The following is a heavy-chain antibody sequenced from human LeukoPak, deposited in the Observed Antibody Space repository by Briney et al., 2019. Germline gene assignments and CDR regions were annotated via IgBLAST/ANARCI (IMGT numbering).Heavy chain of an antibody. D-gene: IGHD3-10*01. CDR1: GGSISSSNYW. CDR3: AKNYYSGRVYSYGRPFDY. CDR2: IYCSGSV. J-gene: IGHJ4*02. V-gene: IGHV4-39*01. Sequence: PSETLSLTCTVSGGSISSSNYWWAWIRQPPGKGLEGIGSIYCSGSVSYNPSLKSRVTIFVDTSKGQFSLKLNSVTAADTAVYYCAKNYYSGRVYSYGRPFDYWGQGTLVTVSS.